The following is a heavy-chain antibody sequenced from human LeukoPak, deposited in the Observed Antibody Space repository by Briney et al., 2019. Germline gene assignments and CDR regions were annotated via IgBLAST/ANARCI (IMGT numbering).Heavy chain of an antibody. CDR2: ISYDGSNK. Sequence: TGGSLRLSCAASGFTFSSYGMHWVRQAPGKGLEWVAVISYDGSNKYYADSVKGRFTISRDNSKNTLYLQMNSLRAEDTAGYYWGKGSNGNDVWGQGTTVTVSS. V-gene: IGHV3-30*18. J-gene: IGHJ6*02. CDR1: GFTFSSYG. CDR3: GKGSNGNDV.